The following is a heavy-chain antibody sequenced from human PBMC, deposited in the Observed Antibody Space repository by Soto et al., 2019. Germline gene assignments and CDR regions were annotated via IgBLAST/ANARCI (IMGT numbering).Heavy chain of an antibody. Sequence: EVQLLESGGGLVQPEGSLRLSCAASGFTFSSYAMSWVRQAPGKGLEWVSAISGSGGSTYYADSVKGRFTISRDNSKNTLYLQMNSLRAEDTAVYYCAKGGAYDFWSGSLYYFDYWGQGTLVTVSS. J-gene: IGHJ4*02. CDR3: AKGGAYDFWSGSLYYFDY. CDR2: ISGSGGST. CDR1: GFTFSSYA. V-gene: IGHV3-23*01. D-gene: IGHD3-3*01.